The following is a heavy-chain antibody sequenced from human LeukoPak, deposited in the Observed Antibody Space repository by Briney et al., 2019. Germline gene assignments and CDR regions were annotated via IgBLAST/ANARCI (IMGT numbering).Heavy chain of an antibody. D-gene: IGHD4-17*01. V-gene: IGHV3-48*03. J-gene: IGHJ4*02. CDR3: ARDGSVYGDDY. CDR2: ISSSGSTI. Sequence: GGSLRLSCAAWGLTFSSYEMNWVREAPGKGVEWVSYISSSGSTIYYAASVKGRFTISRDNAKNSLYLQMNGLRDEDTSVYYCARDGSVYGDDYWGQGTLVTVSS. CDR1: GLTFSSYE.